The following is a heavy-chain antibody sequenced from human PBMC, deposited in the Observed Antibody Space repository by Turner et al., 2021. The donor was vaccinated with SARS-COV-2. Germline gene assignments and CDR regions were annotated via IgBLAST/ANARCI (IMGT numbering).Heavy chain of an antibody. D-gene: IGHD2-2*01. Sequence: EVQLVESGGGLVQPGGSLRLSCAASGFTFSSYWMSWVRQAPGKGLEWVAYIKQDGSEKHYVDSVKGRFTISRDNAKNSLYLQMNSLRAEDTAVYYCARVQAVVFPSYYYYYGMDVWGQGTTVTVSS. CDR1: GFTFSSYW. V-gene: IGHV3-7*01. J-gene: IGHJ6*02. CDR3: ARVQAVVFPSYYYYYGMDV. CDR2: IKQDGSEK.